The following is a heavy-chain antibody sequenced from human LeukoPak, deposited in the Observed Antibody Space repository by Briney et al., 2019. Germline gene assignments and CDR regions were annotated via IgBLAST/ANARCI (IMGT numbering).Heavy chain of an antibody. D-gene: IGHD3-10*01. V-gene: IGHV1-2*02. CDR2: IDPNSGGT. J-gene: IGHJ4*02. Sequence: ASVKVSCKASGYTFTGYYMHWVRQAPGQGLEWMGWIDPNSGGTNYAQKFQGRVTMTRDTSISTTYMVLNRLRSDDTAVYYCAREYYYGSGDYYNRIDYWGQGTLVTVSS. CDR1: GYTFTGYY. CDR3: AREYYYGSGDYYNRIDY.